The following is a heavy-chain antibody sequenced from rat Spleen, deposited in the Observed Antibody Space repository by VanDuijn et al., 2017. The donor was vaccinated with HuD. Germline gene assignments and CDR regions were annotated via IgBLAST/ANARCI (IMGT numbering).Heavy chain of an antibody. CDR1: GFTFSDYG. Sequence: EVQLVESGGGLVQPGRSLKLSCAASGFTFSDYGVAWVRQAPTKGLEWVATISSDGGRNFYRDSVKGRFTISRDHTKNTLYLRMDNLRSEDTATYYCARAGYLRDWYFDFWGPGTMVTVSS. CDR2: ISSDGGRN. CDR3: ARAGYLRDWYFDF. V-gene: IGHV5-29*01. J-gene: IGHJ1*01. D-gene: IGHD2-2*01.